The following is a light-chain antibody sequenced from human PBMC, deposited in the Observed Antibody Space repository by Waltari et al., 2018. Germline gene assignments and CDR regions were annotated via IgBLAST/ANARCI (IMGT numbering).Light chain of an antibody. CDR1: QSVFYRSDNKNY. CDR2: WAS. Sequence: DIVMTQSPDSLAVSLGERATIDCKSSQSVFYRSDNKNYLAWYQPKPGQPPKLIFYWASTRESGVPDRFSASGSGTDFTLTINNLHAEDVAVYYCQQYYRSRTFGQGTKVEIK. J-gene: IGKJ1*01. V-gene: IGKV4-1*01. CDR3: QQYYRSRT.